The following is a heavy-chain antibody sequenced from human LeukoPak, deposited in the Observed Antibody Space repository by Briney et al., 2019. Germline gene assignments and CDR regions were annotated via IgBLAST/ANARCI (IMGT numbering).Heavy chain of an antibody. CDR3: AKDLFLYGSSGYPRCPDY. Sequence: PGGSLRLSCAASGFTFSSYGIHWVRQAPGKGLEWVAVISYDGSNKYYADSVKGRFSISRDDSKNTLYLQMNSLITEDTAVYYCAKDLFLYGSSGYPRCPDYWGQGTLVTVSS. V-gene: IGHV3-30*18. CDR1: GFTFSSYG. J-gene: IGHJ4*02. CDR2: ISYDGSNK. D-gene: IGHD3-22*01.